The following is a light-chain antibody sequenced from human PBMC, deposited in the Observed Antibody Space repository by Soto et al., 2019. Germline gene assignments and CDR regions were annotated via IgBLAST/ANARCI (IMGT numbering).Light chain of an antibody. CDR3: QERNNGLWP. V-gene: IGKV3-11*01. Sequence: EIVLTQSPATLSLSPGEKATLSCRASQSFSGYLAWYQQKPGQAPSLLIYDASNRATGIPARFSGSGSGTDFTLTISTVEPKYFEFYYCQERNNGLWPCGQGPRVKIK. CDR2: DAS. CDR1: QSFSGY. J-gene: IGKJ1*01.